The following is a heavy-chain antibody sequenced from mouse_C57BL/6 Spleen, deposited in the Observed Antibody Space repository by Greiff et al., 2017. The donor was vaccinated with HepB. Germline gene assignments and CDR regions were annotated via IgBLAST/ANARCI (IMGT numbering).Heavy chain of an antibody. CDR3: ASYDYDPNYYAMDY. J-gene: IGHJ4*01. V-gene: IGHV1-80*01. Sequence: QVQLQQSGAELVKPGASVKISYKASGYAFSSYWMNWVKQRPGKGLEWIGQIYPGDGDTNYNGKFKGKATLTADKSSSTAYMQLSSLTSEDSAVYFCASYDYDPNYYAMDYWGQGTSVTVSS. CDR1: GYAFSSYW. CDR2: IYPGDGDT. D-gene: IGHD2-4*01.